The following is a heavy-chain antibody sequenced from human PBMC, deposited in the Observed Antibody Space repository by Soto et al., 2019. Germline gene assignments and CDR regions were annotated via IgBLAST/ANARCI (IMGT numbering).Heavy chain of an antibody. CDR1: GFTFSSYS. V-gene: IGHV3-21*01. D-gene: IGHD3-3*01. Sequence: EVQLVESGGGLVKPGGSLRLSCAASGFTFSSYSMNWVRQAPGKGLEWVSSISSSSSYIYYADSVKGRFTISRDNAKNSLYLQMNSLRAEDTAVYYCARDGGYYDFWSGYGDWFDLWGQGHLGTVSS. J-gene: IGHJ5*02. CDR3: ARDGGYYDFWSGYGDWFDL. CDR2: ISSSSSYI.